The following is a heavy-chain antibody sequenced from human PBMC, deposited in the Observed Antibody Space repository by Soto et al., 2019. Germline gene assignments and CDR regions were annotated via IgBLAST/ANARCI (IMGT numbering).Heavy chain of an antibody. CDR1: GFTFSGHG. J-gene: IGHJ4*01. CDR2: ISYDGSSE. V-gene: IGHV3-30*18. D-gene: IGHD1-20*01. CDR3: AKQYNLGGLEDY. Sequence: GGSLRLSCAASGFTFSGHGIHWVRQAPGKGLEWVAVISYDGSSEYYADSVKGRFSVSSDNSNNMAYLQMNSLRVEDTAMYYCAKQYNLGGLEDYWGHGTLVTVSS.